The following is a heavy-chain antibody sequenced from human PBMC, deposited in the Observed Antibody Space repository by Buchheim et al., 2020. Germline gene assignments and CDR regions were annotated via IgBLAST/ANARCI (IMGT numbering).Heavy chain of an antibody. D-gene: IGHD3-10*01. V-gene: IGHV1-2*02. J-gene: IGHJ4*02. CDR2: INPNTGDT. CDR3: TRGGSGPYGSQSPSHN. CDR1: GYSLTDYH. Sequence: QVQLVQSGAEVKKPGASVKVSCRPFGYSLTDYHIHWVRQTPGQGLESMGWINPNTGDTNLVQKFEDRVTLTRDTFISTAYMELSSLRSDDTAVYYCTRGGSGPYGSQSPSHNWGQGTL.